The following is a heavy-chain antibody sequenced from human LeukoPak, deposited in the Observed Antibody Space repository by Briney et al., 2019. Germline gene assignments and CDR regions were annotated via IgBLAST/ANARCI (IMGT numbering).Heavy chain of an antibody. Sequence: ASVKVSCKASGYTFTSYGVSWVRQAPGQGLEWMGWISAYNGNTNYAQKFQGRVTITADESTSTAYMELSSLRSEDTAVYYCARVAAAGTSFKDYYYYMDVWGKGTTVTISS. CDR1: GYTFTSYG. D-gene: IGHD6-13*01. V-gene: IGHV1-18*01. CDR2: ISAYNGNT. J-gene: IGHJ6*03. CDR3: ARVAAAGTSFKDYYYYMDV.